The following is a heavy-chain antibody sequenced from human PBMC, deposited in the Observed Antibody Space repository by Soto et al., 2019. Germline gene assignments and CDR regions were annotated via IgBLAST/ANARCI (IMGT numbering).Heavy chain of an antibody. CDR3: ARGLKYYYDSSGYYSDY. Sequence: QVQLQQWGAGLLKPSETLSLTCAVYGGSFSGYYWSWIRQPPGKGLEWIGEINHSGSTNYNPSLKSRLTISVDTSKNQFSLKLSSVTAADTAVYYCARGLKYYYDSSGYYSDYWGQGTLVTVSS. CDR2: INHSGST. D-gene: IGHD3-22*01. CDR1: GGSFSGYY. V-gene: IGHV4-34*01. J-gene: IGHJ4*02.